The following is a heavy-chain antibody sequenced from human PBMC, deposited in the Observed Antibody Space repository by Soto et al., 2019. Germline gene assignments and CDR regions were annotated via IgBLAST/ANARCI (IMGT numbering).Heavy chain of an antibody. CDR3: TRANWYSEY. Sequence: SETLSLTCTVSGVSISNNYRSWIRQPPGKGLEWIGYIYYNGNTNYNPSLKSRVTMSVDTSRNQISLKLTTVTAADTAVYYCTRANWYSEYWGQGTLVTVSS. J-gene: IGHJ4*02. CDR2: IYYNGNT. V-gene: IGHV4-59*01. D-gene: IGHD7-27*01. CDR1: GVSISNNY.